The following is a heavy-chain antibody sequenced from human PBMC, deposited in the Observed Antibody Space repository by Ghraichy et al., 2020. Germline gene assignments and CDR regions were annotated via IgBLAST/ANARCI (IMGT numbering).Heavy chain of an antibody. CDR2: IRESGDTT. Sequence: GGSLRLSCAASGFTFSSHAMSWVRQAPGQGPQWVSSIRESGDTTYFADSVKGRFTISRDNSKNTVYLQMNSLRVDDTAIYYCAKAKLVIDMIFDNWGQGTQVTVSS. V-gene: IGHV3-23*01. CDR1: GFTFSSHA. CDR3: AKAKLVIDMIFDN. J-gene: IGHJ4*02. D-gene: IGHD3-16*01.